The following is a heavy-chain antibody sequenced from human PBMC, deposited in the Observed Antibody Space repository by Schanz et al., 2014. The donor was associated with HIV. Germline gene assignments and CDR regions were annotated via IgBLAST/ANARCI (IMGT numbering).Heavy chain of an antibody. V-gene: IGHV3-30*03. J-gene: IGHJ6*02. CDR3: ARDKGDNWAGYYYYYGMDV. CDR1: RLTFSGYS. CDR2: ISYDGSNK. Sequence: QVQLVESGGGVVQPGRSLRLACAGSRLTFSGYSMNWVRQAPGKGLEWVAVISYDGSNKYYADSVKGRFTISRDNSKNTLYLQMNSLRAEDTAVYYCARDKGDNWAGYYYYYGMDVWGQGTTVTVSS. D-gene: IGHD1-20*01.